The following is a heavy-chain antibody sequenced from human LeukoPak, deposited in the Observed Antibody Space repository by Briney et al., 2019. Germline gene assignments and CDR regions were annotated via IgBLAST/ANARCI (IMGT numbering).Heavy chain of an antibody. Sequence: SETLSLTCTVSGYSISSGYYWGWIRQPPGKGLEWIGSIYHSGSTYYNPSLKSRVTISVDTSKNQFSLKLSSVTAADTAVYYCARDPGLYDSSGYYGNWGQGTLVTVSS. V-gene: IGHV4-38-2*02. CDR1: GYSISSGYY. CDR3: ARDPGLYDSSGYYGN. D-gene: IGHD3-22*01. J-gene: IGHJ4*02. CDR2: IYHSGST.